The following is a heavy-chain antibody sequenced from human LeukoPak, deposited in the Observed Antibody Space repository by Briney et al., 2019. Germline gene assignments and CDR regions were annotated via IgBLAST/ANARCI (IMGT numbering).Heavy chain of an antibody. Sequence: GGSLRLSCAASGFTFSSYAMSWVRQAPGKGLEWVSAISGSGGSTYYADSVKGRFTISRDNSKNTLYLQVNSLRAEDTAVYYCAISPEYSSSDYWGQGTLVTVSS. V-gene: IGHV3-23*01. J-gene: IGHJ4*02. CDR3: AISPEYSSSDY. CDR2: ISGSGGST. D-gene: IGHD6-6*01. CDR1: GFTFSSYA.